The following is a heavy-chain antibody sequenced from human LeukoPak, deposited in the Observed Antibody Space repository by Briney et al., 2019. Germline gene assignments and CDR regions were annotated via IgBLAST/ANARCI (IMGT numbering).Heavy chain of an antibody. CDR1: GFTFSSYA. J-gene: IGHJ4*02. D-gene: IGHD3-3*01. CDR2: ISDDGSNE. CDR3: AKWGSYYDFWSGYSMLDY. V-gene: IGHV3-30-3*01. Sequence: GRSLRLSCAASGFTFSSYAMHWVRQAPGKGLEWVAVISDDGSNEHYADSVKGRFTISRDNSKNTLYLQMNSLRAEDTAVYYCAKWGSYYDFWSGYSMLDYWGQGTLVTVSS.